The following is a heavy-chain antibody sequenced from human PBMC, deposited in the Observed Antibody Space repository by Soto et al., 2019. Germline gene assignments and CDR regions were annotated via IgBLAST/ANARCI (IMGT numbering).Heavy chain of an antibody. CDR3: ARRAVARDY. D-gene: IGHD6-19*01. V-gene: IGHV3-66*04. J-gene: IGHJ4*02. CDR2: IYSGGST. Sequence: VQLVESGEALVQLGGSLRLPCEPSGFTVGRTSLTWVRQPQGKGLEWVSVIYSGGSTYYADSVKGRFTISRDNSKNTLYLQMNSLRAEDTAVYYCARRAVARDYWGQGTLVTVSS. CDR1: GFTVGRTS.